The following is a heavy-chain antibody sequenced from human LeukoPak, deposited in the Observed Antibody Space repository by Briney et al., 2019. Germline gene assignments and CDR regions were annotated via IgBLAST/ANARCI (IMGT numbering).Heavy chain of an antibody. CDR3: ARRGHGYGSPFDY. CDR1: GFTVSSNY. CDR2: IHPNGNT. V-gene: IGHV3-66*04. J-gene: IGHJ4*02. D-gene: IGHD5-18*01. Sequence: GGSLRLSCAASGFTVSSNYMNWVRQAPGKGLEWASMIHPNGNTFYTNSVKGRFTISRDNSKNTLDLQMSSLRAEDTAVYYCARRGHGYGSPFDYWGQGTLVTVSS.